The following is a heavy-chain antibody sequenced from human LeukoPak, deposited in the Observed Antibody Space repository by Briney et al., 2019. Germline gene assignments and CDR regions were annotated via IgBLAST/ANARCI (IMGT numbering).Heavy chain of an antibody. CDR2: FYYSGST. CDR3: AKHAVVDAYPRYFEH. J-gene: IGHJ4*02. D-gene: IGHD5-12*01. Sequence: SETLSLTCTVSGGSISSGDYYWSWIRQPPGKGLEWIGSFYYSGSTYYNPSLKSRVTISVDTSKNQFSLKLSSVIAADTAVYYCAKHAVVDAYPRYFEHWGQGTLVTVSS. CDR1: GGSISSGDYY. V-gene: IGHV4-39*01.